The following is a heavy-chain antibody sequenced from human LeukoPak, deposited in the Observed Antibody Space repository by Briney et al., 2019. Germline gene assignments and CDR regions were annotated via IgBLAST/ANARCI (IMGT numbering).Heavy chain of an antibody. J-gene: IGHJ6*02. CDR3: ARDGHYYYDSSGYREYYYYYYGMDV. D-gene: IGHD3-22*01. CDR1: GYTFTGYY. CDR2: INPNSGGT. V-gene: IGHV1-2*06. Sequence: ASVKVSCKASGYTFTGYYMHWVRQAPGQGLEWMGRINPNSGGTNYAQKFQGRVTMTRDTSISTAYMELSRLRSDDTAVYYCARDGHYYYDSSGYREYYYYYYGMDVWGQGTTVTVSS.